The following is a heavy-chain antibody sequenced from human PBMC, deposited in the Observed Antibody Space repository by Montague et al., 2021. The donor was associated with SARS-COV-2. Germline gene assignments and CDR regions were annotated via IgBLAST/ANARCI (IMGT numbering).Heavy chain of an antibody. V-gene: IGHV3-33*01. D-gene: IGHD1-26*01. J-gene: IGHJ4*02. CDR3: ARGSVGGYYFDY. CDR2: IWYDGSND. Sequence: SLRLSCAASGFIVSSYGLHWVRQAPGKGLEWVAHIWYDGSNDNYVYSXKVRFPISRDNFKNTLYLQMNSLRAEDTAISYCARGSVGGYYFDYWGQGTLVTVSS. CDR1: GFIVSSYG.